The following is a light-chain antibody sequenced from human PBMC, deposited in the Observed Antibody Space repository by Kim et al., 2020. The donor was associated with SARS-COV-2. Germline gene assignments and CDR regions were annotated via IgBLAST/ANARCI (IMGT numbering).Light chain of an antibody. CDR1: QTIGNS. CDR2: GAL. V-gene: IGKV3-15*01. CDR3: QQYSDKIS. J-gene: IGKJ5*01. Sequence: SVSPGKQVTCSCSASQTIGNSLAWYQQRPGQAPRLLIYGALTRATDISARFSGSGSGTDFTLTISSLQPEDFAIYLCQQYSDKISFGQGTRLEIK.